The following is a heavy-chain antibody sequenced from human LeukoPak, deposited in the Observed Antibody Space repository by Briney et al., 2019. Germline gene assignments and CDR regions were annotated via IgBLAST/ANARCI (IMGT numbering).Heavy chain of an antibody. Sequence: PSETLSLTCTVSGGSISSYYWSWIRQPAGKGLEWIGRIYTSGSTNYNPSLKSRVTMSVDTSKNQFSLKLSSVTAADTAVYYCAREGYCSSTSCYGKPYYYYYYMDVWGKGTTVTVSS. D-gene: IGHD2-2*01. V-gene: IGHV4-4*07. CDR3: AREGYCSSTSCYGKPYYYYYYMDV. CDR2: IYTSGST. J-gene: IGHJ6*03. CDR1: GGSISSYY.